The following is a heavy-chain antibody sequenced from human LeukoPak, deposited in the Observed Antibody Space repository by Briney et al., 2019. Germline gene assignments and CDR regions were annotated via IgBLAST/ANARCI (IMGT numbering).Heavy chain of an antibody. V-gene: IGHV3-23*01. J-gene: IGHJ4*02. CDR1: GFTFSSYA. Sequence: GGSLRLSCAASGFTFSSYAMSWVRQAPGKGLEWVSAISGSGGSTYYADSVKGRFTISRDNSKNTLYLQMNSLRAEDTAVYYCAKDGHYYDSMLYYFDYWGQGTLVTVSS. CDR2: ISGSGGST. D-gene: IGHD3-22*01. CDR3: AKDGHYYDSMLYYFDY.